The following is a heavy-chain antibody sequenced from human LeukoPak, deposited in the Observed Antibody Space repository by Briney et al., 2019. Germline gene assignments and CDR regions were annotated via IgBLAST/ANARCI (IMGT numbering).Heavy chain of an antibody. V-gene: IGHV3-21*01. CDR2: ISSSSSSI. J-gene: IGHJ4*02. D-gene: IGHD6-13*01. Sequence: GSLRLSCGASGFTFSSYTMIWVRQAPGMGLEWVSSISSSSSSIYYADSVKGRFTISRDNAKNSLYLQMNSLRAEDTSVYYCATEGRSTTPGYWGQGTLVIVSS. CDR3: ATEGRSTTPGY. CDR1: GFTFSSYT.